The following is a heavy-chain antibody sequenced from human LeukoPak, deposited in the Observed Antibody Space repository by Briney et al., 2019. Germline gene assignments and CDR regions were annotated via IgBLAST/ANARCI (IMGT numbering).Heavy chain of an antibody. J-gene: IGHJ5*02. D-gene: IGHD3-22*01. CDR3: ARDVRGWLFGNWFDP. CDR1: GGTFSNYA. Sequence: SVKVSCKASGGTFSNYAISWVRHAPGQGLEWMGGIIPIFSTPNYAQKFQGRVTITADKSTSTAYMELSSLRSEDTAVYYCARDVRGWLFGNWFDPWGQGTLVTVSS. V-gene: IGHV1-69*06. CDR2: IIPIFSTP.